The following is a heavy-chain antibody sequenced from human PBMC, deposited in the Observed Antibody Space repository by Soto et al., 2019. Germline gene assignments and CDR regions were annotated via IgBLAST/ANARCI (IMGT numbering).Heavy chain of an antibody. D-gene: IGHD3-10*01. CDR3: ARGRGDGYNQNWYFDL. CDR1: GGSFSGYY. Sequence: QVHLQQWGAGLLKPSETLSLTCAVYGGSFSGYYWSWIRQPPGKGLEWIGEINNGGSSNYNPSLKSRGSMSVGTSNNQFSLKLTSVTAADTAVYYCARGRGDGYNQNWYFDLWGRGNLVTVSS. J-gene: IGHJ2*01. CDR2: INNGGSS. V-gene: IGHV4-34*01.